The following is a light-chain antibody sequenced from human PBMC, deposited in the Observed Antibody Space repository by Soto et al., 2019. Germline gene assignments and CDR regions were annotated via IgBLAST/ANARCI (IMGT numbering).Light chain of an antibody. CDR3: QQYNNWPRT. CDR1: QSVSSN. J-gene: IGKJ2*01. V-gene: IGKV3-15*01. Sequence: EIVMTQSPATLSVSPGESATLSCRASQSVSSNLAWYQQKPGQAPRLLIYGASTSATGIPARFSGSGSGTEFTLTISSLQSEDFAVYYCQQYNNWPRTVGQGTKVDSK. CDR2: GAS.